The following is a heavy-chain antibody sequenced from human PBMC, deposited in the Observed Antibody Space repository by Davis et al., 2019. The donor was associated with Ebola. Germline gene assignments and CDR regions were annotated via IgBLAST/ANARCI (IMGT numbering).Heavy chain of an antibody. Sequence: GESLKISCAASGVTYSDYAMSWLRQTPQKGLEWLSYISTGGTTTYYEDSVSGRITISRHNSKNTLYLQMNSLRAEDTAVYYCARGDGVTKYFDLWGRGTLVTVSS. CDR3: ARGDGVTKYFDL. CDR2: ISTGGTTT. V-gene: IGHV3-11*01. J-gene: IGHJ2*01. D-gene: IGHD4-17*01. CDR1: GVTYSDYA.